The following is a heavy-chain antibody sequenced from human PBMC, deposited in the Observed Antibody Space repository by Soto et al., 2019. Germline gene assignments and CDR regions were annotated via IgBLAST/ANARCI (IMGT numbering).Heavy chain of an antibody. CDR3: ARDSDSSGYYYEGGDAFDI. D-gene: IGHD3-22*01. V-gene: IGHV3-21*01. CDR1: GFTFSSYS. J-gene: IGHJ3*02. Sequence: GGSLRLSCAASGFTFSSYSMNWVRQAPGKGLEWVSSISSSSSYIYYADSVKGRFTISRDNAKNSLYLQMNSLRAEDTAVYYCARDSDSSGYYYEGGDAFDIWGQGTMVTVSS. CDR2: ISSSSSYI.